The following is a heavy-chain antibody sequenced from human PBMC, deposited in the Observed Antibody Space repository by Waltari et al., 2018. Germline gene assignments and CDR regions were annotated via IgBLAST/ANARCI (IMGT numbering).Heavy chain of an antibody. Sequence: EVQLVESGGGLVKPGGSLRLSCAASGFSFGSYWMTWFRQAPGTGLEWVATIKPDGSGKFYVDSVKGRFSISRDNAKNSLYLQMNSLRAEDTAIFYCARMGAGRAPDYWGQGTLVTVSS. CDR2: IKPDGSGK. V-gene: IGHV3-7*03. CDR1: GFSFGSYW. J-gene: IGHJ4*02. D-gene: IGHD3-16*01. CDR3: ARMGAGRAPDY.